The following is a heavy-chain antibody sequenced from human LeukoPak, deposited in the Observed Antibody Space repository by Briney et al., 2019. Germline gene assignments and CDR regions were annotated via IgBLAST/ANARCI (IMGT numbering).Heavy chain of an antibody. CDR1: GYSINSGYY. Sequence: SETLSLTCTVSGYSINSGYYWVWIRQPPGKGLEWIGSIYRSGSTNYNPSLKSRVTISVDTSKNQFSLKVSSVTAADTAVYYCARGACSGSICYSPMDVWGTGTTVTVSS. J-gene: IGHJ6*03. V-gene: IGHV4-38-2*02. CDR3: ARGACSGSICYSPMDV. CDR2: IYRSGST. D-gene: IGHD2-21*01.